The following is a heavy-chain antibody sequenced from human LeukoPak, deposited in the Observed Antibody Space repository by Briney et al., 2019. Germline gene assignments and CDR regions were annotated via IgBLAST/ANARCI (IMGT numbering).Heavy chain of an antibody. D-gene: IGHD3-9*01. J-gene: IGHJ3*02. Sequence: ASVKVSCKASGGTFSSYAISWVRQAPGQGLEWMGGIIPIFGTANYAQKFQGRVTITTDESTSTAYMELSSLRSEDTAVYYCARGGVLRYFDWQSDAFDIWGQGTMVTVSS. CDR2: IIPIFGTA. CDR3: ARGGVLRYFDWQSDAFDI. V-gene: IGHV1-69*05. CDR1: GGTFSSYA.